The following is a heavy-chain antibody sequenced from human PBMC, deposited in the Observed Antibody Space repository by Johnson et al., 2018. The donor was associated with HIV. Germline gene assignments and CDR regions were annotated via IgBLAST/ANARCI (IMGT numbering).Heavy chain of an antibody. CDR3: AKGYYGSGIAFDI. CDR2: IYSGGST. J-gene: IGHJ3*02. D-gene: IGHD3-10*01. Sequence: EVQLVESGGGVVQPGGSLRLSCAASGFTVSSNYMSWVRQAPGKGLEWVSVIYSGGSTYYADSVKGRFTISRDNSKNTLYLQMNSLRAEDTALYYCAKGYYGSGIAFDIWGQGTIVTVSS. V-gene: IGHV3-53*01. CDR1: GFTVSSNY.